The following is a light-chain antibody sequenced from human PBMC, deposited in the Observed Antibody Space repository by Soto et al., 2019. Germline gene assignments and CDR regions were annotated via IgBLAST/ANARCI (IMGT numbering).Light chain of an antibody. CDR3: QQYNSFSQWT. CDR2: KAS. Sequence: DIQMTQSPSTLSASVGDRVTITCRASQSISSWLAWYQQKPGKAPKLLIYKASTLESGVPSRFSGSGSGTELTLTISCLQPDGFAIYYCQQYNSFSQWTFGQGTNVEIK. V-gene: IGKV1-5*03. J-gene: IGKJ1*01. CDR1: QSISSW.